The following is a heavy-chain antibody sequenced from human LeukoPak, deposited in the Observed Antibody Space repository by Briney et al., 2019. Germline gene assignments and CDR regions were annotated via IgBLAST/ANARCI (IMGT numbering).Heavy chain of an antibody. V-gene: IGHV4-34*01. Sequence: PSETLSLTCAVYGGSFSGYYWNWIRQPPGKGLESIGEINHSGSTNYNPSLKSRVTISVDTSKNQFSLYVTSVNAADTAVYYCARGGSYRNWYFDLWGRGTLVTVPS. CDR3: ARGGSYRNWYFDL. CDR1: GGSFSGYY. J-gene: IGHJ2*01. D-gene: IGHD1-26*01. CDR2: INHSGST.